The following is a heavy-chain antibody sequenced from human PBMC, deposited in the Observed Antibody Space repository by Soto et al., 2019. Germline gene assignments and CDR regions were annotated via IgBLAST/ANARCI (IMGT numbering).Heavy chain of an antibody. CDR1: GFTFSSYW. V-gene: IGHV3-74*01. Sequence: EVQLVESGGGLVQPGGSLRLSCAASGFTFSSYWMHWVRQAPGKGLVWISRTIRDGSSTNYADSVKGRFTISRDNAKNTLYLEINSLRAEDTAVYFCGRGGSGIYGMDIWGQGTTVTVSS. J-gene: IGHJ6*02. CDR2: TIRDGSST. D-gene: IGHD6-13*01. CDR3: GRGGSGIYGMDI.